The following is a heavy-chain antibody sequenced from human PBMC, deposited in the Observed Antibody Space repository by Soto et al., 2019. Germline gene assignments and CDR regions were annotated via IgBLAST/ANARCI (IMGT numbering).Heavy chain of an antibody. J-gene: IGHJ3*02. CDR2: ISVYNGNT. CDR1: GYIFSSYD. V-gene: IGHV1-18*01. Sequence: QVQLVHSGAEVKKPGASVKVSCKTSGYIFSSYDISLVRQAPGQGLEWMGWISVYNGNTKYDQKYQGRVTLTRDTSTNTAHMEVRSLSSDDTAVYYCARDGQDAFDIWGQGTMVTFSS. CDR3: ARDGQDAFDI.